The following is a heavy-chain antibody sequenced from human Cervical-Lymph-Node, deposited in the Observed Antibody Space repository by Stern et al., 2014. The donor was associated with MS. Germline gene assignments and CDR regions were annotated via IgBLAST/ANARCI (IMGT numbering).Heavy chain of an antibody. J-gene: IGHJ4*02. CDR1: GFTFSSHG. Sequence: VQLVESGGGVVQPGRSLRLACAGAGFTFSSHGIHWVRQAPGKGLEWVAVISYDGSNKYYADSVKGRFNISRDNSKNTVYLQMNSLRDEDTAVYYCATSRPIAVAAWDFDYWGQGTLVTVSS. CDR3: ATSRPIAVAAWDFDY. D-gene: IGHD6-19*01. CDR2: ISYDGSNK. V-gene: IGHV3-30*03.